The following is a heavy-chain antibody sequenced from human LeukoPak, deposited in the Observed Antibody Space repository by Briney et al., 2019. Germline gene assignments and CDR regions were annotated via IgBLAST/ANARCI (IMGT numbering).Heavy chain of an antibody. CDR3: ARGGTYYDFWSGYSWFDP. V-gene: IGHV4-30-4*08. J-gene: IGHJ5*02. D-gene: IGHD3-3*01. Sequence: PSETLSLTCTVSGGSISSGDYYWRWIRQPPGKGLEWIGYIYYSGSTYYNPSLKSRVTISVDTSKNQFSLKLSSVTAADTAVYYCARGGTYYDFWSGYSWFDPWGQGTLVTVSS. CDR1: GGSISSGDYY. CDR2: IYYSGST.